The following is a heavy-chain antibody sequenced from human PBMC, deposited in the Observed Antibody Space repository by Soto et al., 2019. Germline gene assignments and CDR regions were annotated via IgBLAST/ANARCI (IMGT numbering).Heavy chain of an antibody. CDR3: AKEGIAAAGRHYYYGMDV. CDR2: IIPIFGTA. V-gene: IGHV1-69*13. J-gene: IGHJ6*02. Sequence: GASVKVSCKASGGTFSSYAISWVGPAPGQGLEWMGGIIPIFGTANYAQKFQGRVTITADESTSTAYMELSSLRSEDTAVYYCAKEGIAAAGRHYYYGMDVWGQGTTVTVSS. D-gene: IGHD6-13*01. CDR1: GGTFSSYA.